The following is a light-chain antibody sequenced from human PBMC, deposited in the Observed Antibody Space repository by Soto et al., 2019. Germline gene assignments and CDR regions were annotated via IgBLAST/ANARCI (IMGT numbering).Light chain of an antibody. CDR2: GTS. CDR1: QSVGRN. V-gene: IGKV3-15*01. CDR3: EQYNNWPPMST. J-gene: IGKJ2*01. Sequence: EIVMTQSPDTLSVSPGERATLSCRASQSVGRNVAWYQQRPGQAPRLLIHGTSTRAGDIPARFSGSVSGSAFTLTINSLQPEDFVIYYCEQYNNWPPMSTFGQGTKVEMK.